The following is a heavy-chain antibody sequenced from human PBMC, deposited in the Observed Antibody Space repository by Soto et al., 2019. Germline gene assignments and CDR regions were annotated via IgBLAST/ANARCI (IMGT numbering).Heavy chain of an antibody. CDR2: IYYSGST. CDR3: ARENSDCSGGSCYDNWFDP. D-gene: IGHD2-15*01. V-gene: IGHV4-31*03. Sequence: PSETLSLTCTVSGGSXSSGGYYWSWIRQHPGKGLEWIGYIYYSGSTYYNPSLKSRVTISVDTSKNQFSLKLSSVTAADTAVYYCARENSDCSGGSCYDNWFDPWGQGTLVTVSS. J-gene: IGHJ5*02. CDR1: GGSXSSGGYY.